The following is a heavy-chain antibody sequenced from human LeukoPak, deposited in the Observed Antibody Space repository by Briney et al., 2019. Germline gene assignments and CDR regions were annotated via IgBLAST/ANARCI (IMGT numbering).Heavy chain of an antibody. J-gene: IGHJ4*02. CDR2: IYSGGST. V-gene: IGHV3-66*01. CDR3: ARDYPPHSSGYYYPLDY. D-gene: IGHD3-22*01. CDR1: GFTVSSNY. Sequence: GGSLRLSCAASGFTVSSNYMSWVRQAPGKGLEWVSVIYSGGSTYYADSAKGRFTISRDNSKNTPYPQMNSLRAEDTAVYYCARDYPPHSSGYYYPLDYWGQGTLVTVSS.